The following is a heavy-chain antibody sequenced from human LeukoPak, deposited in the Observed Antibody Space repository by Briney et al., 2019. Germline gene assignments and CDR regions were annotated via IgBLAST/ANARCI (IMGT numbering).Heavy chain of an antibody. CDR1: GYTFNSYA. D-gene: IGHD3-22*01. CDR3: ARALYSDSSGSYPGLDH. CDR2: ISNYNGDT. V-gene: IGHV1-18*01. Sequence: ASVKVSCKASGYTFNSYAFSWVRQAPGQGLEWVGWISNYNGDTKNAQKFQGRVTLTTDTSTRTSYMELRNLGSDDTAVYYCARALYSDSSGSYPGLDHWGQGTLVTVSS. J-gene: IGHJ4*02.